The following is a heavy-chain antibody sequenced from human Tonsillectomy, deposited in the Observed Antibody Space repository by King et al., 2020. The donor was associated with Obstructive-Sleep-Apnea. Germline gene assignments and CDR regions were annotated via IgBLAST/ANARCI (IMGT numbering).Heavy chain of an antibody. V-gene: IGHV1-18*01. CDR1: GYTFTSYG. D-gene: IGHD3-22*01. CDR3: GREAPNLGVVVIISRDFQH. J-gene: IGHJ1*01. Sequence: QLVQSGAEVKKPGASVKVSCKASGYTFTSYGVSWVRQAPGQGLEGMGWISAYNGNTNYAQNFQGRDTMTTDTSTSTVYMELRGLRSDDTAVNYCGREAPNLGVVVIISRDFQHWGQGTLVTVSS. CDR2: ISAYNGNT.